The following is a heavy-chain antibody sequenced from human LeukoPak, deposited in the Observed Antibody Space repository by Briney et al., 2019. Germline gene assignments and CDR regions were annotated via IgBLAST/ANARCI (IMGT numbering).Heavy chain of an antibody. CDR1: GFTFSSYG. CDR2: IWYDGSNK. V-gene: IGHV3-33*01. D-gene: IGHD5-18*01. Sequence: PGGSLRLSCAASGFTFSSYGMHWVRQAPVKGLEWVAVIWYDGSNKYYADSVKGRFTISRDNSKNTLYLQMNSLRAEDTAVYYCARDTIRGYSYGIDYWGQGTLVTVSS. J-gene: IGHJ4*02. CDR3: ARDTIRGYSYGIDY.